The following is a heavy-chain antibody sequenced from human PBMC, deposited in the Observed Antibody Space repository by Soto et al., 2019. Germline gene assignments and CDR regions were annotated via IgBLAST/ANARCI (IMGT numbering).Heavy chain of an antibody. CDR3: ARNLFDSRGYPPEV. J-gene: IGHJ4*02. CDR1: GVSISSGKW. CDR2: IFHTGNT. D-gene: IGHD3-22*01. V-gene: IGHV4-4*02. Sequence: QVQLQESGPGLVKPSGTLSLTCTISGVSISSGKWWSWVRQPPGEGLEWIGEIFHTGNTDYKPSLKSRVSILVDKSKNQCSLNLDSVTAADTAVYYCARNLFDSRGYPPEVWGQGILVTVSS.